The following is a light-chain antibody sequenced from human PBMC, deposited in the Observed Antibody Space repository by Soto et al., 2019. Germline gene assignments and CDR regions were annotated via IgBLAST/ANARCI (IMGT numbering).Light chain of an antibody. Sequence: EAVLTQSPVTLSVSPGERATLSCRASQSVSSSLAWYQHKPGQAPRLLIYGASTRASGIPARFSGSGSGTEFTLTISSLQSEDFAVYYCQQYNNGPPLTFGGGTKVEIK. V-gene: IGKV3-15*01. CDR2: GAS. J-gene: IGKJ4*01. CDR3: QQYNNGPPLT. CDR1: QSVSSS.